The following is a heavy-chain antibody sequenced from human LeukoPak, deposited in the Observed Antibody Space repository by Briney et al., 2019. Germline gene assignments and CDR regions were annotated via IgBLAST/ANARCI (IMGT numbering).Heavy chain of an antibody. CDR1: GFTFSNFG. CDR2: IRFDGTSK. Sequence: GGSLRLTCAASGFTFSNFGMHWVRQAPGKGLEWVAFIRFDGTSKFYADSVKARFTVSRDNSKNTLFLQMNNLRPDDTAVYYCARDFGYWGQGTLVTVSS. J-gene: IGHJ4*02. V-gene: IGHV3-30*02. CDR3: ARDFGY.